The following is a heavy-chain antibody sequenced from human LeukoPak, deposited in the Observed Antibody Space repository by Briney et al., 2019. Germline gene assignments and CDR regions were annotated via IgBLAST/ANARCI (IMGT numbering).Heavy chain of an antibody. V-gene: IGHV3-7*01. CDR1: GLPFSRHW. CDR3: VEDGV. J-gene: IGHJ6*02. CDR2: IKDDGSET. D-gene: IGHD3-3*01. Sequence: GGSLRLSCAASGLPFSRHWMNWVRQAPGKGLEWVANIKDDGSETYYVDSVKGRFTIFRDNARNSLFLQMNSLRAEDTAVYYCVEDGVWGQGTTVIVSS.